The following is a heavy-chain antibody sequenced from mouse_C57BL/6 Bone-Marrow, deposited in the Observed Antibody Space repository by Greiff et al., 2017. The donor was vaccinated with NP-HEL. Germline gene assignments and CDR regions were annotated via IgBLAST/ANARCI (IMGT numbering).Heavy chain of an antibody. CDR3: ARTNSNYYGSSPSDY. CDR1: GYTFTSYG. CDR2: IYPRSGNT. Sequence: VKLMESGAELARPGASVKLSCKASGYTFTSYGISWVKQRTGQGLEWIGEIYPRSGNTYYNEKFKGKATLTADKSSSTAYMELRSLTSEDSAVYFCARTNSNYYGSSPSDYWGQGTTLTVSS. D-gene: IGHD1-1*01. V-gene: IGHV1-81*01. J-gene: IGHJ2*01.